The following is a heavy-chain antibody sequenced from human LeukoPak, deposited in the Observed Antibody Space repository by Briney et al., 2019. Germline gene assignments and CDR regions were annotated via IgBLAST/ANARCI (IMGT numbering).Heavy chain of an antibody. Sequence: GGSLRLSCAASGFTFGSYGMHWVRQAPGKGLEWVAFIRYDGSNKYYADSVKGRFTISRDNSKNTLYLQMNSLRAEDTAVYYCAKVLPPTSITMIVWAFDIWGQGTMVTVSS. V-gene: IGHV3-30*02. J-gene: IGHJ3*02. CDR1: GFTFGSYG. CDR3: AKVLPPTSITMIVWAFDI. D-gene: IGHD3-22*01. CDR2: IRYDGSNK.